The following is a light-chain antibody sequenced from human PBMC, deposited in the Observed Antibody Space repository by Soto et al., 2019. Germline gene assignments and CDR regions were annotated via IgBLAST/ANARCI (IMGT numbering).Light chain of an antibody. CDR2: GAS. CDR3: QQYNNWPPIT. J-gene: IGKJ5*01. V-gene: IGKV3-15*01. Sequence: EIVMTQSPATLSVSPGDRATLSCRASQSVSSILAWYQQKPGQAPRLLIYGASIRATGVPARFSGSGSGTDFTLTISSLQSEHFAVYYCQQYNNWPPITFGQETRLEIK. CDR1: QSVSSI.